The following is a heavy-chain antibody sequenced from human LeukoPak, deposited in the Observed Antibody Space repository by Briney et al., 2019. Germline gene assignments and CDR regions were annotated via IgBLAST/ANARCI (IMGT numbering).Heavy chain of an antibody. CDR3: ARGRYFSRRRDAFDI. D-gene: IGHD1-14*01. J-gene: IGHJ3*02. CDR2: INHSGST. Sequence: SETLSLTCAVYGGSFSGYYWSWIRQPPGKGLEWIGEINHSGSTNYNPSLKSRVTISVDTSKNQFSLKLSPVTAADTAVYYCARGRYFSRRRDAFDIWGQGTMVTVSS. V-gene: IGHV4-34*01. CDR1: GGSFSGYY.